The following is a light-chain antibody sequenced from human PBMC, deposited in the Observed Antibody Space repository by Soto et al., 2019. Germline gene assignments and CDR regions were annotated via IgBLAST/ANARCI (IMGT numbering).Light chain of an antibody. CDR3: QQYVNLPYT. CDR1: QDLTNY. CDR2: DTV. J-gene: IGKJ2*01. V-gene: IGKV1-33*01. Sequence: DIQMTQSPPSLAASVGDRVTITCQASQDLTNYLNWYQQKPGQAPKLLIYDTVTLEEGVPSMFSGGGSGTDFTFTINGLQPEDAAIYSCQQYVNLPYTFGQGTKLEIK.